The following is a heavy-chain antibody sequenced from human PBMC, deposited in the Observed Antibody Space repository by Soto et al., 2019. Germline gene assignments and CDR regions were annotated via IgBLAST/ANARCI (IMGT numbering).Heavy chain of an antibody. CDR2: ISYDGSNK. D-gene: IGHD3-3*01. Sequence: PGGSLRLSCAASGFTFSSCGMRWVRQAPGKGLEWVAVISYDGSNKYYADSVKGRFTISRDNSKNTLYLQMNSLRAEDTAVYYCAKGAALTISWFDPWGQGTLVTVSS. CDR1: GFTFSSCG. CDR3: AKGAALTISWFDP. J-gene: IGHJ5*02. V-gene: IGHV3-30*18.